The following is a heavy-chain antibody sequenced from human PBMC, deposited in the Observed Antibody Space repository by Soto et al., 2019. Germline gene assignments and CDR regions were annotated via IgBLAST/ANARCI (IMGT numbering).Heavy chain of an antibody. Sequence: LPETLSLTCTVSDGSFTGHFWSWVRQPPGKGLEWIGEVSHSGNTKYYPSLRSRVTLSVDSSKNQISLALTSVTAADTAVYYCARAKFESTGWHQFDIWGQGTLVTVSS. V-gene: IGHV4-34*01. CDR3: ARAKFESTGWHQFDI. CDR2: VSHSGNT. J-gene: IGHJ4*02. CDR1: DGSFTGHF. D-gene: IGHD7-27*01.